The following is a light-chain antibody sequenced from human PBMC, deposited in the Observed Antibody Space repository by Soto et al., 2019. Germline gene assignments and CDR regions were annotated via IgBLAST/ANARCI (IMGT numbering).Light chain of an antibody. CDR3: QQRSNWPRT. J-gene: IGKJ1*01. Sequence: EVVLTQSPATLSLSPGERATLSCRASQIVSNYLAWYQQRPGQAPRLLIYDASKRATGIPARFSGSGSGTDFTLTISSLEPEDLAVYYCQQRSNWPRTFGQGTKVETK. V-gene: IGKV3-11*01. CDR2: DAS. CDR1: QIVSNY.